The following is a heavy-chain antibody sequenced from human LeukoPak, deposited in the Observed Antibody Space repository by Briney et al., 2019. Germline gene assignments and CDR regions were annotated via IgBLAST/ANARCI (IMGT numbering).Heavy chain of an antibody. CDR2: VSSSADST. Sequence: GGSLRLSCAASGFTFSSYAMSWVRQAPGKGLEWVSGVSSSADSTYYADSVKGRFTISRDNSKNTLYLQMNSLRAEDTAVYYCASSSGWYNQKFDPWGQGTLVTVSS. D-gene: IGHD6-19*01. J-gene: IGHJ5*02. CDR1: GFTFSSYA. CDR3: ASSSGWYNQKFDP. V-gene: IGHV3-23*01.